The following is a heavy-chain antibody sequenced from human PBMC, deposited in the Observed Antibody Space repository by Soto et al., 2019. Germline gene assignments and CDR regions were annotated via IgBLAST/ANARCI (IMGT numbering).Heavy chain of an antibody. V-gene: IGHV3-33*01. CDR2: IWYDGSNK. D-gene: IGHD3-10*01. CDR1: GYTVRNYG. CDR3: GYGSENSADY. Sequence: QVQLVESGGGVVQPGRSLRPSCEASGYTVRNYGMHWVGQAPCKGLEWVAVIWYDGSNKDYADPVKGRFTISIDNSKNTLYLQMNRMRAEDTAVSYWGYGSENSADYWGQGTLVTVSS. J-gene: IGHJ4*02.